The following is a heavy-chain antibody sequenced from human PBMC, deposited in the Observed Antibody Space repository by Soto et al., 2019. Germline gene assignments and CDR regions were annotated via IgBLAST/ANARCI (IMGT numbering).Heavy chain of an antibody. V-gene: IGHV1-8*01. D-gene: IGHD3-10*01. CDR2: MNTNSGNT. CDR1: GYTFTSYD. J-gene: IGHJ4*02. Sequence: QVQLVQSGAAVKKPGASVKVSCKASGYTFTSYDINWVRQATGQGLEWMGWMNTNSGNTGYAQKCQGRVNMTRNTYISTAYMELSSLRSEDTAVYYCARGMKYYYGSGSHFDYWGQGTLVTVSS. CDR3: ARGMKYYYGSGSHFDY.